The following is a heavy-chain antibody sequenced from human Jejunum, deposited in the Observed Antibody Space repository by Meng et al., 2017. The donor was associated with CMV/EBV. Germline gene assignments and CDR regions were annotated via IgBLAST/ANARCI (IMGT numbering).Heavy chain of an antibody. CDR1: IFNTYT. J-gene: IGHJ6*02. V-gene: IGHV3-21*01. Sequence: IFNTYTMHWVRQAPGKGLEWVSSISGSSYSIYYTDSVKGRFTVSRDNAKNSLNLQMNSLRAEDTAVYYCAKTDIATTIVGYGMDVWGQGTTVTVSS. CDR2: ISGSSYSI. CDR3: AKTDIATTIVGYGMDV. D-gene: IGHD1-26*01.